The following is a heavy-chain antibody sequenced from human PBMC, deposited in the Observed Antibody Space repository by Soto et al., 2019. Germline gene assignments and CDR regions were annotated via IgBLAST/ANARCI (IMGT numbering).Heavy chain of an antibody. CDR2: ISGSGGST. J-gene: IGHJ1*01. Sequence: PGGSLRLSCAASGFIFSSYAMNWVRQAPGKGLEWVSSISGSGGSTYYADSVKGRFTVSRDNSKNTVYLQMNSLRAEDTAVYYCAKDGPYINSWSSPGYFQHWGLGTLVTVSS. V-gene: IGHV3-23*01. CDR1: GFIFSSYA. D-gene: IGHD6-13*01. CDR3: AKDGPYINSWSSPGYFQH.